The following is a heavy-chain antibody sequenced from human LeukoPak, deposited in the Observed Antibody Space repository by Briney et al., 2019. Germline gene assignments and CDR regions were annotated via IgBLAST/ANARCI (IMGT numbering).Heavy chain of an antibody. D-gene: IGHD5-18*01. CDR2: IYYSGST. CDR1: GGSISSYY. CDR3: ARDNPSGYTYGYEHYFYYIDV. Sequence: SETLSLTCTVSGGSISSYYWGWIRQPPGKGLEWLGSIYYSGSTYYNPSLKSRVTISVDTSKNQFSLKLSSVTAADTAVYYCARDNPSGYTYGYEHYFYYIDVWGKGTTVTVSS. V-gene: IGHV4-39*07. J-gene: IGHJ6*03.